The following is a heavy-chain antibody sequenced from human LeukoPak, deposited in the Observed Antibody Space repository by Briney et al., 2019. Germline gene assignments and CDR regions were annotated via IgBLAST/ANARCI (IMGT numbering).Heavy chain of an antibody. Sequence: QPGRSLRLSCAASGFTFSTYALHWGRPAPGKGLEWVAVISYDGSKKYYADSVKGRFTISRDNSKNTLYVQMNSLRAEDTAVYYCAKDRNDYGDGWFDPWGQGTLVTVSA. V-gene: IGHV3-30*18. CDR3: AKDRNDYGDGWFDP. J-gene: IGHJ5*02. D-gene: IGHD4/OR15-4a*01. CDR1: GFTFSTYA. CDR2: ISYDGSKK.